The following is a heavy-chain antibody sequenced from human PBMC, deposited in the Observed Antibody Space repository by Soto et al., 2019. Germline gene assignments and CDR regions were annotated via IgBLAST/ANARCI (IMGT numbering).Heavy chain of an antibody. V-gene: IGHV1-3*01. CDR2: IHAGNGDT. Sequence: QVQLVQSGAEVKKPGASVKLSCKASGYTFSNYAVQWVRQAPGQSLEWMGWIHAGNGDTKYSQKFHDRVTITRDTIASTDYMELSSLRSEATDIYYCARVPRLTSDIVQVPACMFEDWFGPWGQGNLVTVS. D-gene: IGHD2-15*01. CDR1: GYTFSNYA. J-gene: IGHJ5*02. CDR3: ARVPRLTSDIVQVPACMFEDWFGP.